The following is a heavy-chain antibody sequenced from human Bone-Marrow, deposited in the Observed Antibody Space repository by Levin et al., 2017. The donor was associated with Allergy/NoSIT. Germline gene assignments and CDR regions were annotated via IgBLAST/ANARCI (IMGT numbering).Heavy chain of an antibody. D-gene: IGHD1-1*01. V-gene: IGHV3-23*01. CDR2: ISGSSGGIT. CDR1: GFTFTSYA. CDR3: ARDVRILSNGNAFNI. J-gene: IGHJ3*02. Sequence: GGSLRLSCATSGFTFTSYAMAWVRQAPGKGLEWVSGISGSSGGITYYADSVKGRFTISRDKSTNTFYLQMYSLRAEDTALYYCARDVRILSNGNAFNIWGQGTMVTVSS.